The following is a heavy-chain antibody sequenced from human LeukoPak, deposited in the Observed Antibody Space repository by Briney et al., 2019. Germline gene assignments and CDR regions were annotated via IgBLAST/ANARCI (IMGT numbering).Heavy chain of an antibody. J-gene: IGHJ4*02. Sequence: ASVKVSCKASGGTFSSYAISWVRQAPGQGLEWMGRIIPILGIANYAQKFQGRVTITADKSASTAYMELSSLRSEDTAVYYCARASSGWYGVRLDYWGQGTLVTVSP. D-gene: IGHD6-19*01. CDR2: IIPILGIA. CDR3: ARASSGWYGVRLDY. V-gene: IGHV1-69*04. CDR1: GGTFSSYA.